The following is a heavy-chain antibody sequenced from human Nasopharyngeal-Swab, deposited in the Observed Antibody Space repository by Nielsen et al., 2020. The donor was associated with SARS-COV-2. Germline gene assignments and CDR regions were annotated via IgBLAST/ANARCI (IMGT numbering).Heavy chain of an antibody. CDR3: ARAYYDILTGRGHDAFDI. CDR1: GYTFTSYG. J-gene: IGHJ3*02. Sequence: SGQVSCQASGYTFTSYGISWVRHAPGRGLGWMGWISAYNGNTNYAQKLQGRVTMTTDTSTSTAYIELRSLRSDDTAVYYCARAYYDILTGRGHDAFDIWGQGTMVTVSS. CDR2: ISAYNGNT. V-gene: IGHV1-18*01. D-gene: IGHD3-9*01.